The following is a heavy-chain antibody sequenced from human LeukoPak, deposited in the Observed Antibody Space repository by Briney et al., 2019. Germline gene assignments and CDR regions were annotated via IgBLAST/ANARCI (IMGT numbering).Heavy chain of an antibody. CDR2: IYYSGST. CDR1: GGSISSSSYY. D-gene: IGHD3-10*01. CDR3: ARGQNYYGSGSSLWFDP. V-gene: IGHV4-39*07. Sequence: PSETLSLTCTVSGGSISSSSYYWGWIRQPPGKGLEWIGSIYYSGSTYYNPSLKSRVTISVDTSKNQSSLKLSSVTAADTAVYYCARGQNYYGSGSSLWFDPWGQGTLVTVSS. J-gene: IGHJ5*02.